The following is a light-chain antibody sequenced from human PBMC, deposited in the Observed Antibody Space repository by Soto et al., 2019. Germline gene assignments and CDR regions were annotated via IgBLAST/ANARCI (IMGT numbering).Light chain of an antibody. Sequence: QSALTQPASVSGSPGQSITISCTGTSSDVGSYNYVSWYQQHPGKAPKLMIYEVSDRPSGISSRFSGSKSGNTASLTISGLQTEDEADYYCGSYTSSSTIFGTGTKVTVL. V-gene: IGLV2-14*01. CDR2: EVS. CDR1: SSDVGSYNY. CDR3: GSYTSSSTI. J-gene: IGLJ1*01.